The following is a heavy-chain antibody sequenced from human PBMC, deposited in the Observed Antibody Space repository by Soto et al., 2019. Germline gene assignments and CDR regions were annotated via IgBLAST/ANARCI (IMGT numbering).Heavy chain of an antibody. CDR1: GGSVSSGAYY. Sequence: SETLSLTCTVSGGSVSSGAYYWSWVRQPPGKGLEWIGYIYYIGTSYYSPSLKSRVTISVDTSKNQFSLRLSSVTAADPAVYYCARLRYGYNSFDNWGHGTLVTFSS. CDR2: IYYIGTS. CDR3: ARLRYGYNSFDN. D-gene: IGHD3-9*01. V-gene: IGHV4-30-4*01. J-gene: IGHJ4*01.